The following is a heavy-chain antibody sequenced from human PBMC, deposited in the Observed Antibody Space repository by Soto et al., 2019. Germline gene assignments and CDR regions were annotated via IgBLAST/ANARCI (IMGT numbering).Heavy chain of an antibody. Sequence: QVQLVQSGAEVKKPGASVKVSCKASGYTFTSYDINWVRQATGQGLEWMGWMNPNSGNTGYAQKFQGRVTMTRNTSISTAYMELSSLRSEDTAVYYCAGYSSSWYYYYYGMDVWGQGTTVTVS. J-gene: IGHJ6*02. CDR3: AGYSSSWYYYYYGMDV. V-gene: IGHV1-8*01. D-gene: IGHD6-13*01. CDR1: GYTFTSYD. CDR2: MNPNSGNT.